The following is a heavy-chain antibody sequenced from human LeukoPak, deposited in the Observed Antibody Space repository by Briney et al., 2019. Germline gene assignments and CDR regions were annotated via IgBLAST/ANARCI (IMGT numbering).Heavy chain of an antibody. Sequence: SETLSLTCTVSGGSISSSSYYWGWIRQPPGKGLEWIGSIYYSGSTYYNPSLKSRVTISVDTSKNQFSLKLSSVTAADTAVYYCARTGDHYYYMAVWGKGTTVTVSS. V-gene: IGHV4-39*07. D-gene: IGHD3-10*01. CDR2: IYYSGST. CDR1: GGSISSSSYY. J-gene: IGHJ6*03. CDR3: ARTGDHYYYMAV.